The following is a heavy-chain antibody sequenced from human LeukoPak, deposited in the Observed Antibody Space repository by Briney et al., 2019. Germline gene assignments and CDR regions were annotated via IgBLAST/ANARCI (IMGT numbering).Heavy chain of an antibody. D-gene: IGHD3-10*01. CDR2: INPSGGST. CDR1: GYTFTSYY. J-gene: IGHJ6*03. CDR3: ARVVFTMVRGVMDYYYYYYMDA. V-gene: IGHV1-46*01. Sequence: GASVTVSCKASGYTFTSYYMHWVRQAPGQGLEWMGIINPSGGSTSYAQKFQGRVTMTRDMSTSTVYMELSSLRSDDTAVYYCARVVFTMVRGVMDYYYYYYMDAWGKGTTVTVSS.